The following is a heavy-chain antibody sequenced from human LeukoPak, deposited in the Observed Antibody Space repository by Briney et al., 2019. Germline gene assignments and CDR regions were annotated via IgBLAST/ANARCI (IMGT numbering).Heavy chain of an antibody. CDR1: GFTVSSNY. V-gene: IGHV3-66*01. Sequence: GGSLRLSCAASGFTVSSNYMSWVRQAPGKGLEWVSVIYTGGTTYYADSVKGRFTISRDNAKNSLYLQMNSLRAEDTAVYYCARDGHSSGWIDYWGQGTLVTVSS. D-gene: IGHD6-19*01. CDR3: ARDGHSSGWIDY. CDR2: IYTGGTT. J-gene: IGHJ4*02.